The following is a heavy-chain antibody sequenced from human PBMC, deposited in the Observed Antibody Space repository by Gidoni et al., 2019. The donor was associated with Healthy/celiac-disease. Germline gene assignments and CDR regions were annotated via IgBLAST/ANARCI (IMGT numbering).Heavy chain of an antibody. J-gene: IGHJ3*02. CDR2: ISYDGSNK. D-gene: IGHD5-12*01. CDR3: ARSWLRRRHDAFDI. V-gene: IGHV3-30-3*01. Sequence: QVQLVESGGGVVQPGRSLRLSCAASGFTFSSYAMHWVRQAPGKGLEWVAVISYDGSNKYYADSVKGRFTISRDNSKNTLYLQMNSLRAEDTAVYYCARSWLRRRHDAFDIWGQGTMVTVSS. CDR1: GFTFSSYA.